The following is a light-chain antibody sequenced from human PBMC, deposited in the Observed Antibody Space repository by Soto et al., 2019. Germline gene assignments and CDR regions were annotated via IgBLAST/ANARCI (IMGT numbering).Light chain of an antibody. V-gene: IGLV2-11*01. CDR3: VSYTTSASYV. J-gene: IGLJ1*01. Sequence: QSVLTQPRSVSGSPGQSVTISCTGTSSDVGRYNFVSWYQQHPDKAPKLMIYDVIKRPSGVPDRFSGSKSGNTASLTIYGLQAEDEADYYCVSYTTSASYVFGTGTKVTVL. CDR2: DVI. CDR1: SSDVGRYNF.